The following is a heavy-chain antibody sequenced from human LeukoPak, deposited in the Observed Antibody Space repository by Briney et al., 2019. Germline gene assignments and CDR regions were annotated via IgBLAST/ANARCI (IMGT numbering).Heavy chain of an antibody. CDR1: GGSISSYY. D-gene: IGHD6-6*01. J-gene: IGHJ4*02. V-gene: IGHV4-4*07. Sequence: SETLSLTCTVSGGSISSYYWSWIRQPAGKGLEWIGRIYTSGSTNYNPSLKSRVTMSVDTSKNQFSLKLSSVTAADTAVYYCTTDGGGSSSDSYYFDYWGQGTLVTVSS. CDR3: TTDGGGSSSDSYYFDY. CDR2: IYTSGST.